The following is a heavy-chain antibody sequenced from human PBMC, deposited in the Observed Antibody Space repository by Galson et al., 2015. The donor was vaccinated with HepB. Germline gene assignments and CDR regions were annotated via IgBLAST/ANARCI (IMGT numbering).Heavy chain of an antibody. D-gene: IGHD3-16*01. Sequence: SLRLSCATSGFTFSNYWMTWVRQAPGKGLEWVANINQDGGEKYYVDSMKGRFTISRDNGKNSLYLQMNSLRVEDTAVYFCARGLTSGFGGVVTSYHHFGMDVWGQGTTVTVSS. V-gene: IGHV3-7*03. CDR3: ARGLTSGFGGVVTSYHHFGMDV. CDR1: GFTFSNYW. J-gene: IGHJ6*02. CDR2: INQDGGEK.